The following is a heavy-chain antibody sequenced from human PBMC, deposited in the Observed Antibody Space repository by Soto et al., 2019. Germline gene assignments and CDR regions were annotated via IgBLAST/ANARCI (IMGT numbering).Heavy chain of an antibody. CDR3: ASVVVAADDAFDI. V-gene: IGHV1-69*02. CDR1: GGTFSSYT. D-gene: IGHD2-15*01. CDR2: IFPILGIA. J-gene: IGHJ3*02. Sequence: QVQLVQSGAEVKKPGSSVKVSCKASGGTFSSYTISWVRQAPGQGLEWMGRIFPILGIANYAQKFQGRVTITADKSTSTAYMELSSLRSEDTAVYYCASVVVAADDAFDIWGQGTMVTVSS.